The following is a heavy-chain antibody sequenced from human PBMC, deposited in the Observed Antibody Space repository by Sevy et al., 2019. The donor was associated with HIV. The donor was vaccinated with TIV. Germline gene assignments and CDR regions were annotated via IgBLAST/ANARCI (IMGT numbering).Heavy chain of an antibody. CDR2: ISSSSSTI. Sequence: GGSLRLSCAASGFTFSSYSMNWVRQAPGKGLEWVSYISSSSSTIYYADSVKGRFTISRDNAKNSLYLQMNSLRAEDTAVYYRARTYGDYVGMNAFDIWGQGTMVTVSS. D-gene: IGHD4-17*01. CDR3: ARTYGDYVGMNAFDI. V-gene: IGHV3-48*01. J-gene: IGHJ3*02. CDR1: GFTFSSYS.